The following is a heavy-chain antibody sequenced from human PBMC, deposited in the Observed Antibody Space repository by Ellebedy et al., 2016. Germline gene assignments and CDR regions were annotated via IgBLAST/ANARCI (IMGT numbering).Heavy chain of an antibody. CDR3: ARAHDSSSPGSYFDY. CDR1: GYTFTSYY. CDR2: INPSGGST. V-gene: IGHV1-46*03. D-gene: IGHD6-6*01. Sequence: ASVKVSXXASGYTFTSYYMHWVRQAPGQGLEWMGIINPSGGSTSYAQKFQGRVTMTRDTSTSTVYMELSSLRSEDTAVYYCARAHDSSSPGSYFDYWGQGTLVTVSS. J-gene: IGHJ4*02.